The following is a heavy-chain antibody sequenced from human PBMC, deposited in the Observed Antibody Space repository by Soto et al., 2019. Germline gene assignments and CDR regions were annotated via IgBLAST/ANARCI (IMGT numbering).Heavy chain of an antibody. CDR1: GASISGYY. J-gene: IGHJ5*02. Sequence: SETLSLTCTVSGASISGYYWRWIRKSAGKGLEWIGRIYATGTTDYNPSLKSRVMISVDTSKKQFSLRLRSVTAADTAVYYCVRDGTKTLRDWFDPWGQGISVTVSS. D-gene: IGHD1-1*01. V-gene: IGHV4-4*07. CDR3: VRDGTKTLRDWFDP. CDR2: IYATGTT.